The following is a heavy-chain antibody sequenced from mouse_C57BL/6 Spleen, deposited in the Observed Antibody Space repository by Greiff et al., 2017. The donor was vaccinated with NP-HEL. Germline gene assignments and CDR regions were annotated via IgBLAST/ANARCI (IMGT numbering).Heavy chain of an antibody. J-gene: IGHJ1*03. CDR2: INPGSGGT. CDR3: ARDFETSITTVGYFDV. Sequence: QVQLKESGAELVRPGTSVKVSCKASGYAFTNYLIEWVKQRPGPGLEWIGVINPGSGGTNYNEKFKGKATLTADKSSSTAYMQLSSLTSEDSAVYFCARDFETSITTVGYFDVWGTGTTVTVSS. V-gene: IGHV1-54*01. D-gene: IGHD1-1*01. CDR1: GYAFTNYL.